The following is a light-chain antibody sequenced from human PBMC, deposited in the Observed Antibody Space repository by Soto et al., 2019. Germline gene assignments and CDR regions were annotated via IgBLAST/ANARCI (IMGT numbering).Light chain of an antibody. J-gene: IGLJ2*01. CDR3: SSYTSSSTVV. V-gene: IGLV2-14*01. Sequence: QSALTQPASVSGSPGQSITISCTGTSSDVGGYNYVSWYQQHPGKAPKLMIYDVSNRPSGVSNRFSGSKSDNTAALTISGRQAEDEADYDCSSYTSSSTVVFGGGTKLTVL. CDR1: SSDVGGYNY. CDR2: DVS.